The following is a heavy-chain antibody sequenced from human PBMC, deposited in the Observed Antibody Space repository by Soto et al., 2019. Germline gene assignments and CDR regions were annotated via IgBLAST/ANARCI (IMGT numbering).Heavy chain of an antibody. Sequence: EVQLLESGGGLVQPGGSLRLSCAASGFTFSSYAMSWVRQAPGKGLEWVSAISGSGGSTYYADSVKGRFTISRDNSKNTLYLQMNSLRAEDTAVYYCAKDFEYYYDSSGYYWGVGDAFDIWGQGTMVTVSS. CDR3: AKDFEYYYDSSGYYWGVGDAFDI. J-gene: IGHJ3*02. CDR2: ISGSGGST. D-gene: IGHD3-22*01. CDR1: GFTFSSYA. V-gene: IGHV3-23*01.